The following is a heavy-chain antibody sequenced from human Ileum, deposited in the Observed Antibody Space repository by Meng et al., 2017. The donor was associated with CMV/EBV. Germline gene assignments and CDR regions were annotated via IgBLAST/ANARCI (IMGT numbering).Heavy chain of an antibody. CDR2: IIPIFGTA. D-gene: IGHD3-3*01. J-gene: IGHJ2*01. Sequence: SVKVSCKASGGTFSSYAISWVRQAPGQGLEWMGGIIPIFGTANYAQKFQGRVTITTDESTSTAYMELSSLRSEDTAVYYCACQTRIFGVVIDTNNWYFDLWGRGTLVTVSS. CDR1: GGTFSSYA. V-gene: IGHV1-69*05. CDR3: ACQTRIFGVVIDTNNWYFDL.